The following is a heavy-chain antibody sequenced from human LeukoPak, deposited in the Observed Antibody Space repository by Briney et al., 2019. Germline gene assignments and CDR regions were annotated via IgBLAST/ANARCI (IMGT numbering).Heavy chain of an antibody. CDR1: GDSVSSNSAT. CDR2: TYYRSRWYS. J-gene: IGHJ4*02. V-gene: IGHV6-1*01. CDR3: AREYYDSSVYYWWGPDY. D-gene: IGHD3-22*01. Sequence: SQTLSLTCAISGDSVSSNSATWNWIRQSPSRGLEWLGRTYYRSRWYSDYAVSVKSRITINPDTSKNQFSLQLNSVTPEDTAVYYCAREYYDSSVYYWWGPDYWGQGTLVTVSS.